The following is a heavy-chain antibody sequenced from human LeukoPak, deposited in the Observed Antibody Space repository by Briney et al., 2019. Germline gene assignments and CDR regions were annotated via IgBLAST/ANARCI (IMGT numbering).Heavy chain of an antibody. D-gene: IGHD3-10*01. CDR3: AKDRRGSGSYLFDY. J-gene: IGHJ4*02. CDR2: ISAYNGNT. CDR1: GYTFTSYG. Sequence: ASVKVSCKASGYTFTSYGISWVRQAPGQGLEWMGWISAYNGNTNYAQKLQGRVTMTTDTSTSTAYMELRSLRSDDTAVYYCAKDRRGSGSYLFDYWGQGTLVTVSS. V-gene: IGHV1-18*01.